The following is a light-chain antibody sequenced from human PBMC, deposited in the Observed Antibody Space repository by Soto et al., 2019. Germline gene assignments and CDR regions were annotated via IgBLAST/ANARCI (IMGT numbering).Light chain of an antibody. J-gene: IGKJ4*01. Sequence: DLQMTQSPSSLSASVGDRVTITCQASQDISNYLNWYQQKPGKAPKLLIYDASNLETGVPSRFSGSGSGTDFTFTIRSLQREDIATYYCQQYDNLPLTFGGGTKVEIK. CDR1: QDISNY. CDR3: QQYDNLPLT. CDR2: DAS. V-gene: IGKV1-33*01.